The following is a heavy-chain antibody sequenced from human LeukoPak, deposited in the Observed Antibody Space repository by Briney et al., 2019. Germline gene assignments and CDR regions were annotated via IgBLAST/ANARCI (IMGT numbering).Heavy chain of an antibody. CDR3: ARDKAGTMDY. CDR1: GFTFSSYA. Sequence: GGSLRLSCAASGFTFSSYAMHWVRQAPGKGLEWVAVISYDGSNKYYADSVKGRFTISRDNSKNTLYLQMNSLRAEDTAVYYCARDKAGTMDYGGQGTLVTVSS. CDR2: ISYDGSNK. V-gene: IGHV3-30*04. D-gene: IGHD6-19*01. J-gene: IGHJ4*02.